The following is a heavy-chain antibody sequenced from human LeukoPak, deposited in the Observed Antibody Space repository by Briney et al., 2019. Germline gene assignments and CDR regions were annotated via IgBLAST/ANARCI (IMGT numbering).Heavy chain of an antibody. D-gene: IGHD5-12*01. CDR3: AKDETRGYSGYDLDY. Sequence: GGSLRLSCAASGFTFSSYGMHCVRQAPGKGLEWVAVIWYDGSNKYYADSVKGRFTISRDNSKNTLYLQMNSLRAEDTAVYYCAKDETRGYSGYDLDYWGQGTLVTVSS. CDR1: GFTFSSYG. V-gene: IGHV3-33*06. J-gene: IGHJ4*02. CDR2: IWYDGSNK.